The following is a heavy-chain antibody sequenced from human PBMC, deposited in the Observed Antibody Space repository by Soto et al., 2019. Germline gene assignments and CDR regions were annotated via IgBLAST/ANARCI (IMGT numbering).Heavy chain of an antibody. CDR2: VKSKTDGGTT. CDR1: GFTFTNAW. V-gene: IGHV3-15*07. Sequence: EVQLVESGGGLVKPGGSLRLSCAASGFTFTNAWMNWVRQAPGKGLEWVGRVKSKTDGGTTDYAAPVKGRFTISRDDSRNTVYLQLNSLKTEDTAVYYCTPDRLSGGYCGSSTNCSGYWGQGTLVTVSS. J-gene: IGHJ4*02. D-gene: IGHD2-2*01. CDR3: TPDRLSGGYCGSSTNCSGY.